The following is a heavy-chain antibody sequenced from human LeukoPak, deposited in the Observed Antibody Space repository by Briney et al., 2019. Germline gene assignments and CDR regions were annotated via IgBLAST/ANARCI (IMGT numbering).Heavy chain of an antibody. J-gene: IGHJ2*01. CDR3: AKDYSSSWYPNWYFDL. V-gene: IGHV3-30*02. CDR2: IRYDGSNK. CDR1: GFTFNNYG. Sequence: PGRSLRLSCAASGFTFNNYGMHWVRQAPGKGLEWVAFIRYDGSNKYYADSVKGRFTISRDNSKSTLYLQMNSLRAEDTAVYYCAKDYSSSWYPNWYFDLWGRGTLVTVSS. D-gene: IGHD6-13*01.